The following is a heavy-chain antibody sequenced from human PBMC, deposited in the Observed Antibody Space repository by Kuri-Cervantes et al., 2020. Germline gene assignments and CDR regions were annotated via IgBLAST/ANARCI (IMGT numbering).Heavy chain of an antibody. J-gene: IGHJ2*01. V-gene: IGHV3-30-3*01. CDR2: ISYDGSNK. CDR1: GFTFSSYA. CDR3: AKDPAIAAAGIVWYFDL. D-gene: IGHD6-13*01. Sequence: GGSLRLSCAASGFTFSSYAMHWVRQAPGKGLEWVAVISYDGSNKYYADSVKGRFTISRDNSKNTLHLQMNSLRAEDTAVYYCAKDPAIAAAGIVWYFDLWGRGTLVTVSS.